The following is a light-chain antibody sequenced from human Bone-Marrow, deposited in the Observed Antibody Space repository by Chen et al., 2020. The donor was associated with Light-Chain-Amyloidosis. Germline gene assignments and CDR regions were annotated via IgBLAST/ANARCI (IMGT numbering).Light chain of an antibody. J-gene: IGLJ2*01. Sequence: SYELTQPPSVSVSPGQTARITCSGDDLPTKYAYWYQQKPGQAPVLVIHRDTERPSGISECFSGSSSGATATLTISGVQAEDEAEYHCQSADSSGTYEVIFGGGTKLTVL. V-gene: IGLV3-25*03. CDR1: DLPTKY. CDR3: QSADSSGTYEVI. CDR2: RDT.